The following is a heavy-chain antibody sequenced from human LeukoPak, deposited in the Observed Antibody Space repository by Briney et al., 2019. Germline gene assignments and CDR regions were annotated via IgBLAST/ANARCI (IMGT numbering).Heavy chain of an antibody. CDR1: GGSISSYS. Sequence: SETLSLTCTVSGGSISSYSWSWIRQPPGKGLEWIGYIYHSGSTYYNPSLKSRVTISVDRSKNQFSLKLSSVTAADTAVYYCARANYYDSSGYLRAFDIWGQGTMVTVSS. CDR3: ARANYYDSSGYLRAFDI. J-gene: IGHJ3*02. CDR2: IYHSGST. V-gene: IGHV4-30-2*01. D-gene: IGHD3-22*01.